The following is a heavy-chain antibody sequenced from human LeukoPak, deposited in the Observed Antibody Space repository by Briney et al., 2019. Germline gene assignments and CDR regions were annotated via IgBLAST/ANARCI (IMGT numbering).Heavy chain of an antibody. CDR1: GFTFSSYA. CDR3: ARGGRKIFGVVKTFGDV. CDR2: ISYDGSNK. Sequence: SGGSLRLSCAASGFTFSSYAMHWVRQAPGKGLEWVAVISYDGSNKYYADSVKGRFTISRDNSKNTLYLQMNSLRAEDTAVYYCARGGRKIFGVVKTFGDVWGKGTTVTVSS. J-gene: IGHJ6*04. D-gene: IGHD3-3*01. V-gene: IGHV3-30-3*01.